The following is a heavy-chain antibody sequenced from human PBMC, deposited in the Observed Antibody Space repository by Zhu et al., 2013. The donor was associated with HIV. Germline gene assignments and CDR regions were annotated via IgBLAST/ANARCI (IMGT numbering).Heavy chain of an antibody. J-gene: IGHJ5*02. V-gene: IGHV1-18*01. D-gene: IGHD5-12*01. CDR3: ARRLYSGTSSGGWFDP. CDR2: INVNSGAT. CDR1: GYNFANHD. Sequence: VQSGHEVKRPGASMRVSCKASGYNFANHDVTWVRLIPGQGLEWMAWINVNSGATKYAERFQGRITLTADKSRQTAYMELRGLTSDDAGVYFCARRLYSGTSSGGWFDPWGQGTLITVSS.